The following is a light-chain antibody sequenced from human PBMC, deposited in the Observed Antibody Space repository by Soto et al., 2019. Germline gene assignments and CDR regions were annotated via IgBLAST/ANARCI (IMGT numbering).Light chain of an antibody. V-gene: IGKV3-20*01. Sequence: EIVLTQSPGTLSLSPEERATLSCRASQSVRSTSLVWYQQKPGQAPRLLIYGASSRATGILDRFSGSGSGTAFTLTISRLEPEDSAVYYCQQYGSSSWTFGQGTRVEIK. J-gene: IGKJ1*01. CDR3: QQYGSSSWT. CDR2: GAS. CDR1: QSVRSTS.